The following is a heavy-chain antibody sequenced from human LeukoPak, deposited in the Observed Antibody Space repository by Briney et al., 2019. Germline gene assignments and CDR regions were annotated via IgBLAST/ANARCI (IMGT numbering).Heavy chain of an antibody. CDR3: TRVGYIDEGIDY. D-gene: IGHD5-24*01. J-gene: IGHJ4*02. Sequence: GGSLRLSCVASGFPFSSYWMTWVRQAPGKGLGWVANVKQDGSKKSYVDSVKGRFTISRDNAKNSLYLQMNSLRAEDTAIYYCTRVGYIDEGIDYWGQGTLVTVSS. CDR1: GFPFSSYW. CDR2: VKQDGSKK. V-gene: IGHV3-7*04.